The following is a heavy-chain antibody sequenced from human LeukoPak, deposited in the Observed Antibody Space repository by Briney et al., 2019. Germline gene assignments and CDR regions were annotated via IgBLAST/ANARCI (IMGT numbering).Heavy chain of an antibody. V-gene: IGHV4-4*02. J-gene: IGHJ4*02. CDR3: ACKTTAAAGTCDY. D-gene: IGHD6-13*01. CDR2: IHHSGSK. CDR1: GGSISRSNW. Sequence: SGTLSLTCAVSGGSISRSNWWSWVRQPPGKGLGWIGEIHHSGSKNYSPSLNSRVTISVDKSKSQFSLKLTAGTVADTALYYCACKTTAAAGTCDYWGQGTLVTVSS.